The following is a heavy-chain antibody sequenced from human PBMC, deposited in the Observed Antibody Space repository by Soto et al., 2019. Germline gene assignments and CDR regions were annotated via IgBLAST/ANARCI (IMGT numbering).Heavy chain of an antibody. V-gene: IGHV4-39*02. CDR3: AKDVRSRWPLRNFDY. CDR1: GASVSSDFYY. D-gene: IGHD3-10*02. CDR2: LFYTGSS. Sequence: SETLSLTCNVSGASVSSDFYYWGWIRQPPGKTLEWIGSLFYTGSSYYSPSLQSRVTISLDTSKNQFSLRLSSVTAADTAVYYCAKDVRSRWPLRNFDYWGQGTLVTVSS. J-gene: IGHJ4*02.